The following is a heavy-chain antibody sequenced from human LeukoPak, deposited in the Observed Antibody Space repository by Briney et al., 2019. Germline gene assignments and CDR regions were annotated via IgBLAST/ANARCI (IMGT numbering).Heavy chain of an antibody. CDR2: IAHSGNT. D-gene: IGHD3-16*01. J-gene: IGHJ4*02. CDR1: GYSISSRYY. CDR3: ARAGRFGEFSDY. V-gene: IGHV4-38-2*02. Sequence: SETLSLICTASGYSISSRYYWGWIRQPPGKGLEWIGSIAHSGNTYYNPSLKSRVTISVDTSKNQFSLKLTSVTAADTAVYYCARAGRFGEFSDYWGQGTLVTVSS.